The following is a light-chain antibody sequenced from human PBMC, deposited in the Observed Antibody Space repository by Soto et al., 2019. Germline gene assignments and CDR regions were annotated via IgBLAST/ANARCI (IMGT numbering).Light chain of an antibody. CDR3: QQYYSYPYT. J-gene: IGKJ2*01. Sequence: DIQMTQSPSTLSASVGDRVTITCRASQIIGSSLAWYQQKPGKAPKLLINDAVSLQSGVPSRFSGSESGTEFTLTISSLQPDDSATYYCQQYYSYPYTFGQGTKLEIK. CDR1: QIIGSS. CDR2: DAV. V-gene: IGKV1-5*01.